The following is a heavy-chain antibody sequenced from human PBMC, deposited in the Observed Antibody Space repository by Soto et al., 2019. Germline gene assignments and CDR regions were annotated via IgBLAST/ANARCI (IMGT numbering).Heavy chain of an antibody. CDR1: GYSFTNSW. D-gene: IGHD3-10*01. J-gene: IGHJ4*02. Sequence: PXESLTITCKRSGYSFTNSWIGSVRQMPGKGLEWMGITYPGDSDTRYSPSFQGQVTISADKSIRTAYLQWSSLKASHTAMYYCASAMVRGFNTFDYWGQGTLVTVAS. V-gene: IGHV5-51*03. CDR3: ASAMVRGFNTFDY. CDR2: TYPGDSDT.